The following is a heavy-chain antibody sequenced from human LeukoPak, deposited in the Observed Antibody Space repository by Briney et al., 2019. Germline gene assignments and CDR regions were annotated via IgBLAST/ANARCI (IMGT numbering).Heavy chain of an antibody. CDR2: IYYSGST. Sequence: SETLSLTCTVSGGSISSHYWSWIRQPPGKGLEWIGYIYYSGSTNYNPSLKSRVTISVDTSKNQFSLKLSSVTAADTAVYYCARVAYYYDSSGYYPRIDYWGQGTLVTVSS. J-gene: IGHJ4*02. V-gene: IGHV4-59*11. D-gene: IGHD3-22*01. CDR3: ARVAYYYDSSGYYPRIDY. CDR1: GGSISSHY.